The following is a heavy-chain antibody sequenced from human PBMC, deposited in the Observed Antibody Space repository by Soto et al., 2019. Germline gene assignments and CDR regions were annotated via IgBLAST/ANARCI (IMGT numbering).Heavy chain of an antibody. Sequence: GESVKISCKGSGHDYNDRWIGWVRQMPGKGLEWMGIIHSGDSDTRYTPSFEGQVTFSVDSSISTAYLQWARLKASDTAVYYCARLSGYSSGYYYGIDVWGQGTTVTVSS. CDR2: IHSGDSDT. J-gene: IGHJ6*02. CDR1: GHDYNDRW. CDR3: ARLSGYSSGYYYGIDV. D-gene: IGHD5-12*01. V-gene: IGHV5-51*01.